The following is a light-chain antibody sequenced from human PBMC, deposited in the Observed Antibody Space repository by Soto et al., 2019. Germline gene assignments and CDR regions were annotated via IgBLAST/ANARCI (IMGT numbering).Light chain of an antibody. CDR2: DAV. CDR3: QQYDNLPFT. J-gene: IGKJ3*01. V-gene: IGKV1-33*01. Sequence: DIQMTQSPSSLSASVGARVTITCQASQDINNYLNWYQQKPGKAPKLLIYDAVNLETGVPSSFSGSGSGTVFTHTINSLQPEDIATYYCQQYDNLPFTCGPGTKVDIK. CDR1: QDINNY.